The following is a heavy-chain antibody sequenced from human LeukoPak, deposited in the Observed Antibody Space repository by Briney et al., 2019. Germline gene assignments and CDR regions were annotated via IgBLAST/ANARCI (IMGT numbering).Heavy chain of an antibody. D-gene: IGHD3-16*01. Sequence: PGGSLRLSCAASGFTFSSYAMTWVRQAPGKGLEWVATIINSGATTYYADSVKGRFTISRDNSKNTLDLQMNSLRAEDTAAYYCAKDIHGYHGGLDYWGQGTLVTVSS. CDR3: AKDIHGYHGGLDY. V-gene: IGHV3-23*01. CDR1: GFTFSSYA. CDR2: IINSGATT. J-gene: IGHJ4*02.